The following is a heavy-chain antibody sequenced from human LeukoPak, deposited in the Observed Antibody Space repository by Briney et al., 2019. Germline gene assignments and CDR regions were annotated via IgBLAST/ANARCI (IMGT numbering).Heavy chain of an antibody. J-gene: IGHJ4*02. CDR2: ISSSSSTI. D-gene: IGHD2-2*01. CDR1: GLTFSSYS. Sequence: GGSLRLSCAASGLTFSSYSMNWVRQAPGEGLEWVSYISSSSSTIYYADSVKGRFTISRDDAKNSLYMQMNSLRAEDTAVDYCAREGLGYCSSTSCFRAKYYFDYWGQGTLVTVSS. V-gene: IGHV3-48*01. CDR3: AREGLGYCSSTSCFRAKYYFDY.